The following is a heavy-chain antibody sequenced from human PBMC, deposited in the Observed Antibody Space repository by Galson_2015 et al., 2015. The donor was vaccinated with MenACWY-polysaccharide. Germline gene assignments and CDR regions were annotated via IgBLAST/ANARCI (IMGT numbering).Heavy chain of an antibody. CDR3: AKGDNYGDYPGYYYGMDV. J-gene: IGHJ6*02. D-gene: IGHD4-17*01. CDR1: GFTFSSYA. Sequence: SLRLSCAASGFTFSSYAMSWVRQAPGKGLEWVSAISGSGGSTYYADSVKGRFTISRDNSKNTLYLQMNSLRAEDTAVYYCAKGDNYGDYPGYYYGMDVWGQGTTVTVSS. V-gene: IGHV3-23*01. CDR2: ISGSGGST.